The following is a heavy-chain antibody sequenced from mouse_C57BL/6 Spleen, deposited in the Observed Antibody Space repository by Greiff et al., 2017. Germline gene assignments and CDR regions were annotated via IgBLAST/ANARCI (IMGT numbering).Heavy chain of an antibody. CDR3: ARHGVITTVVDWYFDV. J-gene: IGHJ1*03. CDR2: ISGGGGNT. V-gene: IGHV5-9*01. Sequence: DVMLVESGGGLVKPGGSLKLSCAASGFTFSSYTMSWVRQTPEKRLEWVATISGGGGNTYYPDSVKGRFTISRDNAKNTLYLQMSSLRSEDTALYYCARHGVITTVVDWYFDVWGTGTTVTVSS. D-gene: IGHD1-1*01. CDR1: GFTFSSYT.